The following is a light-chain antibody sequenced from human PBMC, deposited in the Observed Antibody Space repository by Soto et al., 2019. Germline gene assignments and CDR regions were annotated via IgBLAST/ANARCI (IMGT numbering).Light chain of an antibody. CDR1: SGDIGGYNY. Sequence: QSALTQPASVSGSPGQSITISCTGTSGDIGGYNYVSWYQQHPGKAPKLLISEVTNRPSGVSNRCSGSKSGNTAPLTISGLQAEDEADYYCSSYTTNSTPVVFGGGTKLTVL. CDR3: SSYTTNSTPVV. V-gene: IGLV2-14*01. J-gene: IGLJ2*01. CDR2: EVT.